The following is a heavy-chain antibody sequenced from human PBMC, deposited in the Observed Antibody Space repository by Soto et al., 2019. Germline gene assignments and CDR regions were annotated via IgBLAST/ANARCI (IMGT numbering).Heavy chain of an antibody. Sequence: PGESLKISCKGSGYSFTSYWIGWVRQMPGQGLEWMGIIYPGDSDTRYSPSFQGQVTISRDNAKNSLHLQMNSLRAEETAVYYCTREASRDSSARGWFDPWGPGTLVTVSS. J-gene: IGHJ5*02. D-gene: IGHD6-13*01. CDR3: TREASRDSSARGWFDP. V-gene: IGHV5-51*01. CDR2: IYPGDSDT. CDR1: GYSFTSYW.